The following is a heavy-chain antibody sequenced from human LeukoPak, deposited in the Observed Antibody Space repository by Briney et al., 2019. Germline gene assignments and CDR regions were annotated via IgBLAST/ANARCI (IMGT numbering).Heavy chain of an antibody. J-gene: IGHJ4*02. CDR1: GFTFSSYA. D-gene: IGHD3-10*01. Sequence: PGGSLRLSCSASGFTFSSYAMHWVRQAPGKGLEYVSAISSNGGSTYYADSVKGRFTISRDNSKNTLYLQMSSLRAEDTAVYYCVKDGVDYYGSGTPFDYWGQGTLVTVSS. V-gene: IGHV3-64D*06. CDR3: VKDGVDYYGSGTPFDY. CDR2: ISSNGGST.